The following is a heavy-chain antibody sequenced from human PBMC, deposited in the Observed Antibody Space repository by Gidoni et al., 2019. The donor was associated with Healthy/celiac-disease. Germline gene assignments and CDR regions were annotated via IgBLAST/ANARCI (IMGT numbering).Heavy chain of an antibody. CDR2: IIPIFGTA. Sequence: QVQLVQSGAEVKKPGSSVKVSCKASGGTFSSYAISWVRQAPGQGLEWMGGIIPIFGTANYAQKVQVRVTITADESTSTAYMELSSLRSEDTAVYYCARGEPGYCSSTSCPYYFDYWGQGTLVTVSS. J-gene: IGHJ4*02. CDR3: ARGEPGYCSSTSCPYYFDY. V-gene: IGHV1-69*01. D-gene: IGHD2-2*01. CDR1: GGTFSSYA.